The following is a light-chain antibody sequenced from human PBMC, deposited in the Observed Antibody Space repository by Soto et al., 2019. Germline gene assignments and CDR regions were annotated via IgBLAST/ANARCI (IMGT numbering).Light chain of an antibody. CDR2: GAS. J-gene: IGKJ2*01. CDR3: QQSNNWPYT. Sequence: EILMTQSPATLSVSPGERATLSCRASQSVSSNLAWYQQKPGQAPRLLFYGASTRATGIPARFSGSGSGTDFTLTISSLQSEDFAVYYCQQSNNWPYTFSQGTKLEIK. CDR1: QSVSSN. V-gene: IGKV3-15*01.